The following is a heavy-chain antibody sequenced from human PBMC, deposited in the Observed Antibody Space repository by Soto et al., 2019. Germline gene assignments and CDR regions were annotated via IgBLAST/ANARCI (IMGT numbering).Heavy chain of an antibody. Sequence: QLQLQESGPGLVKASQTLSLTCTVSGGSISSGGYYWTWIRQNPGKGLEWIGYIYYSGSTYYNPSLKSRVTISVDTSKYQFSLKLSSVTAADTAVYYCAREFIVAARPYAIEIWGQGTMVTVSS. CDR1: GGSISSGGYY. V-gene: IGHV4-31*03. CDR2: IYYSGST. CDR3: AREFIVAARPYAIEI. D-gene: IGHD6-6*01. J-gene: IGHJ3*02.